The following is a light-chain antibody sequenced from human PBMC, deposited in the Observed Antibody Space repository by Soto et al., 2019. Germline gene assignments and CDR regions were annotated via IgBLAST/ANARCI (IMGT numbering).Light chain of an antibody. Sequence: QSALTQPRSVSGSPGQSVTISCTGASIDIGGYNFVSWYKQHPGKAPKPMIYDVSKWPSGVPDRFSGSKSGNTASLTISGLQADDEADYYCCSYVGSYTWVFGGGTKLTVL. CDR2: DVS. V-gene: IGLV2-11*01. CDR3: CSYVGSYTWV. CDR1: SIDIGGYNF. J-gene: IGLJ3*02.